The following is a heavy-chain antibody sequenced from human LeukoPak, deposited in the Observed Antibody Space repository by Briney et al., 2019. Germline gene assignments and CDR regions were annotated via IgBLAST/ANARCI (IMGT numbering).Heavy chain of an antibody. CDR2: IKQDGSEK. D-gene: IGHD2-2*01. Sequence: PGGSLRLSCAASGFTFSSYAMSWVRQAPGKGLEWVANIKQDGSEKYYVDSVKGRFTISRDNAKNSLYLQMNSLRAEDTAVYYCARDYQLLLWTPHYYFDYWGQGTLVTVSS. CDR3: ARDYQLLLWTPHYYFDY. V-gene: IGHV3-7*01. J-gene: IGHJ4*02. CDR1: GFTFSSYA.